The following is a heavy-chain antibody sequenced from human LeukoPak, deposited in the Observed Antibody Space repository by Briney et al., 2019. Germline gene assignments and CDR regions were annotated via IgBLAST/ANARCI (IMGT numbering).Heavy chain of an antibody. J-gene: IGHJ4*02. D-gene: IGHD4-23*01. CDR3: ARVGIDYSGNIIKYYFDY. CDR2: YSGNT. V-gene: IGHV4-59*01. CDR1: GGSMSDFY. Sequence: RPSETLSLTCTVSGGSMSDFYWSWIRQSPGRGLEWIGYSGNTNYNPSFRSRVFISVDTSKNQFSLKLSPVTTADTAVYYCARVGIDYSGNIIKYYFDYWGQGTLVTVSS.